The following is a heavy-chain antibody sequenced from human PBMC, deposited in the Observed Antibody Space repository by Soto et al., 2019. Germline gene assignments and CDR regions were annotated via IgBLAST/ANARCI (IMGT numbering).Heavy chain of an antibody. Sequence: GGSLRLSCAASGFTFSSYAMSWVRQAPGKGLEWVSAIGGSGGSTYYADSVKGRFTISRDNSKNTLYLQMNSLRAEDTAVYYCAKKRMSRVTTYYFDYWGQGTLVTVSS. CDR1: GFTFSSYA. CDR3: AKKRMSRVTTYYFDY. CDR2: IGGSGGST. V-gene: IGHV3-23*01. D-gene: IGHD4-17*01. J-gene: IGHJ4*02.